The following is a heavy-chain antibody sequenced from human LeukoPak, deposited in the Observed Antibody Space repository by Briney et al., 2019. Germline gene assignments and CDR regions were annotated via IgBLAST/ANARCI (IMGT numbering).Heavy chain of an antibody. CDR1: SGSVRSGDFY. Sequence: PSETLSLTCTVSSGSVRSGDFYWTWIRQPRGKGLEWIGSIYYSGSTYYNPSLKSRVTVSIDTSSNHFSLQLRSVTAADTAVYYCARDLGLGGGPWGPGTLVTVSS. CDR3: ARDLGLGGGP. CDR2: IYYSGST. J-gene: IGHJ5*02. V-gene: IGHV4-30-4*01. D-gene: IGHD6-19*01.